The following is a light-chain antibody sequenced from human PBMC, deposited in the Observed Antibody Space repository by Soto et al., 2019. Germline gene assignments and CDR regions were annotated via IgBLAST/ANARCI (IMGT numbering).Light chain of an antibody. Sequence: SYELTQPLSVSVALGQTARITCGGNIIGSKNVHWYQQKPGQAPVLVIYRDNNRPSGIPERFSGSNSGNTATLTISRAQPGDEADYYCQVWESSTGVFGGGTKLTVL. V-gene: IGLV3-9*01. CDR1: IIGSKN. CDR2: RDN. J-gene: IGLJ3*02. CDR3: QVWESSTGV.